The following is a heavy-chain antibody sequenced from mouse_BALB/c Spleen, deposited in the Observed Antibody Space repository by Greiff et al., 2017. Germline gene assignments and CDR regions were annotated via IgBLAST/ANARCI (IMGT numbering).Heavy chain of an antibody. Sequence: EVQVVESGGGLVQPGESLKLSCESTDYAFPSYDMSWVRKTPEQRLELVAAIHSDGGSTYYPDTMERRFIISRDKTKKTQYLQMSSLRSEDTALYYGASHGDRYGAMDYWGQGTSVTVSS. CDR3: ASHGDRYGAMDY. J-gene: IGHJ4*01. V-gene: IGHV5-2*01. CDR2: IHSDGGST. D-gene: IGHD2-14*01. CDR1: DYAFPSYD.